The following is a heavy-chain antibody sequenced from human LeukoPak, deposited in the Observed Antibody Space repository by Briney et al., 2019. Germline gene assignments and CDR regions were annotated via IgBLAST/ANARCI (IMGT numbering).Heavy chain of an antibody. V-gene: IGHV3-30*02. J-gene: IGHJ4*02. Sequence: GGSLRLSCAASGFTLSSYGMHWVRQAPGKGLERVAFIRYDGSNKYYADSVKGRFTISRDNSKNTLYLQMNSLRAEDTAVYYCAKVPIVGASYFDYWGQGTLVTVSS. CDR3: AKVPIVGASYFDY. CDR1: GFTLSSYG. D-gene: IGHD1-26*01. CDR2: IRYDGSNK.